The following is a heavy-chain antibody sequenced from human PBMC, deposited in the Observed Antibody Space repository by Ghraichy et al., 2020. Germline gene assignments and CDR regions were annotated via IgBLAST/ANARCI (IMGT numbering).Heavy chain of an antibody. CDR2: IYHSGST. V-gene: IGHV4-30-2*01. CDR3: ARVGGGDAFDS. D-gene: IGHD2-21*02. J-gene: IGHJ4*02. Sequence: SETLSLTCAVSGGSISSGGYSWSWIRQPPGKGLEWFGYIYHSGSTHYNPSLKTRVTISVDRSKNQFSLKRNSLTAADTAVYYCARVGGGDAFDSWGQGTLVTVAS. CDR1: GGSISSGGYS.